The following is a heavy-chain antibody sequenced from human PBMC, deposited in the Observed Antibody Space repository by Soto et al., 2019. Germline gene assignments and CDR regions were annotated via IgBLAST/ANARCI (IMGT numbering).Heavy chain of an antibody. D-gene: IGHD2-2*01. CDR1: GYSFTSYW. J-gene: IGHJ6*02. CDR3: ATPAFSDFVVVPAAYTNYYSGMDV. CDR2: IDPSDSYT. V-gene: IGHV5-10-1*01. Sequence: PGESLKISCKGSGYSFTSYWISWVRQMPGKGLEWMGRIDPSDSYTNYSPSFQGHVTISADKSISTAYLQWSSLKASDTAMYYCATPAFSDFVVVPAAYTNYYSGMDVWGQGSTVPVSS.